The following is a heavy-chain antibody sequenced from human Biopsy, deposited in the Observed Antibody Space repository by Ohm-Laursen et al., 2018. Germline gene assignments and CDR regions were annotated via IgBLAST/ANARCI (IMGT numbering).Heavy chain of an antibody. CDR3: ARGMRSSGWPYFDS. V-gene: IGHV4-4*07. D-gene: IGHD6-19*01. J-gene: IGHJ4*02. Sequence: PGTLSLTCTVSGGSISNYYWSWIRQPAGKGLEWIGRIYSSGSTNYNPSLESRVTMSVDTPKNQFSLKLSSVTAADTAIYYHARGMRSSGWPYFDSWGQGTLVTVSS. CDR1: GGSISNYY. CDR2: IYSSGST.